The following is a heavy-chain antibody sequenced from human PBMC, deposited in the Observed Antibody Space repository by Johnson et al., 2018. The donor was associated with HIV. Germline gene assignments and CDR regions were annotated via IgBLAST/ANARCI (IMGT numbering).Heavy chain of an antibody. V-gene: IGHV3-66*01. D-gene: IGHD3-16*01. CDR3: ARDYHYVWGSSYGFDI. J-gene: IGHJ3*02. CDR2: LYSGGST. Sequence: VHLVESGGGLVQPGGSLRLSCAASGFTVSSNYMNWVRQAPGKGLEWVSVLYSGGSTYYADFVKDRFIISRDNSNNTLYLQMNSLRAEDTAVYYCARDYHYVWGSSYGFDIWGQGTMVIVSS. CDR1: GFTVSSNY.